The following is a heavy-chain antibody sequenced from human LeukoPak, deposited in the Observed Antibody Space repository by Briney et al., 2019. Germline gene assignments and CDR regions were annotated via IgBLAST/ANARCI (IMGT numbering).Heavy chain of an antibody. CDR1: GASTSTYY. CDR3: ARRTNGDLEADYYYYYMDV. CDR2: IYYSGST. Sequence: PSETLSLTCTVSGASTSTYYWSWIRQPPGKGLEWIGYIYYSGSTKYNPSLKSRVTVSVDTSKNQFSLKLSSVTAADTAVYYCARRTNGDLEADYYYYYMDVWGKGTTVTVSS. V-gene: IGHV4-59*01. D-gene: IGHD4-17*01. J-gene: IGHJ6*03.